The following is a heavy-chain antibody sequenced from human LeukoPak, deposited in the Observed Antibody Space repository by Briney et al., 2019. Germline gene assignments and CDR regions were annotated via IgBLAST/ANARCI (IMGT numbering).Heavy chain of an antibody. CDR2: IYSGGST. V-gene: IGHV3-66*01. CDR3: AREIAVANYFDY. J-gene: IGHJ4*02. CDR1: GSTVSSNY. Sequence: GGSLRLSCAASGSTVSSNYMSWVRQAPGKGLEWVSVIYSGGSTYYADSVKGRFTISRDNSRNTLYLQMNSLRAEDTAVYYCAREIAVANYFDYWGQGTLVTVSS. D-gene: IGHD6-19*01.